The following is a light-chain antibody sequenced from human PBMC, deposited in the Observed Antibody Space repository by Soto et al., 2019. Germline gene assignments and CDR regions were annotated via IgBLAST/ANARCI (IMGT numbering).Light chain of an antibody. Sequence: QSALTQPPSASVSPGQSVTISGTGTSSDVGGYKYVSWYQQHPVKAPKLMILEVNKGTSGVPDRVSGSKSGNTASLTVSGLQAEDEADYYCSSYAGINNLGLFGTGTKLTVL. CDR2: EVN. CDR3: SSYAGINNLGL. V-gene: IGLV2-8*01. CDR1: SSDVGGYKY. J-gene: IGLJ1*01.